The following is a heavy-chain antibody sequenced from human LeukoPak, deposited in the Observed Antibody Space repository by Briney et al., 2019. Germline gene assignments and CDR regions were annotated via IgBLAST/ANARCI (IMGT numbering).Heavy chain of an antibody. Sequence: GGSLRLSRAASGFTFSIYGMHCVREAPAKGLECVAFIRYDGSNKYYTDSVKGRFTISRDNSKNTLYLQMNSLRAEDTAVYYCSKDDSPVVDPDDVFDIWGEKTVVTVS. J-gene: IGHJ3*02. V-gene: IGHV3-30*02. CDR3: SKDDSPVVDPDDVFDI. CDR1: GFTFSIYG. D-gene: IGHD2-15*01. CDR2: IRYDGSNK.